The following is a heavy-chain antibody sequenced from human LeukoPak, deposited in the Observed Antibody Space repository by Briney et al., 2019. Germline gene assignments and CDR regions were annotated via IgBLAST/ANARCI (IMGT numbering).Heavy chain of an antibody. J-gene: IGHJ4*02. CDR1: GGTFSSYA. CDR2: IIPIFGTA. Sequence: SVKVSCKAAGGTFSSYAISWVRQAPGQGLEWMGRIIPIFGTANYAQKFQGRVTITTDESTSTAYMELSSLRSEDTAVYYCASSSPYGDYGKDDYWGQGTLVTVSS. CDR3: ASSSPYGDYGKDDY. D-gene: IGHD4-17*01. V-gene: IGHV1-69*05.